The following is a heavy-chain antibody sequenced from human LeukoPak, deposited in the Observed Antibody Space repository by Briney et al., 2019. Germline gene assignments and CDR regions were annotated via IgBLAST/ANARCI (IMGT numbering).Heavy chain of an antibody. J-gene: IGHJ4*02. D-gene: IGHD3-22*01. CDR2: IYYSGST. CDR1: GGSISSSSYY. V-gene: IGHV4-39*01. CDR3: ARPLYYYDSSGYHF. Sequence: SETLSLTCTVSGGSISSSSYYWGWIRQPPGKGLEWIGSIYYSGSTYYNPSLKSPVTISVDTSKNQFSLKLSSVTAADTAVYYCARPLYYYDSSGYHFWGQGTLVTVSS.